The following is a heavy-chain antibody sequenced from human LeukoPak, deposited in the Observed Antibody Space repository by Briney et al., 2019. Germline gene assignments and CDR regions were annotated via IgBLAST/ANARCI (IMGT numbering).Heavy chain of an antibody. J-gene: IGHJ4*02. CDR1: GGSISSGDYY. CDR2: ISYSGYT. CDR3: ARSFGESYFDY. V-gene: IGHV4-30-4*01. D-gene: IGHD3-10*01. Sequence: SETLSLTCTVSGGSISSGDYYWSWIRQPPGEGLEWIGYISYSGYTYYNPSLKSRLTISVDTSKNQFSLKLTSVTAADTAVYYCARSFGESYFDYWGQGILVTVSS.